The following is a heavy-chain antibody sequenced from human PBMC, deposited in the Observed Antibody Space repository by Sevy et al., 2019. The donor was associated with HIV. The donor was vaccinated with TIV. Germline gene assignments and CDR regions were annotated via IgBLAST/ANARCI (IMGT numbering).Heavy chain of an antibody. CDR2: INSDGSST. D-gene: IGHD6-6*01. CDR1: GFSFSNYW. J-gene: IGHJ4*02. CDR3: ARVVSIAAPFDY. Sequence: GGSLRLSCVATGFSFSNYWMHWVRQAPGKGLVWVSRINSDGSSTSYADSVKGRFTISRDNAQNTLFLQMNSLRAEDTAVYYCARVVSIAAPFDYWGQGTLVTVSS. V-gene: IGHV3-74*01.